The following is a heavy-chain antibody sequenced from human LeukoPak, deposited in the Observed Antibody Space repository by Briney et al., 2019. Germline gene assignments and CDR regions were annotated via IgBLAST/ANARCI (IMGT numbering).Heavy chain of an antibody. V-gene: IGHV1-46*01. J-gene: IGHJ4*02. CDR1: GYSFTSYY. D-gene: IGHD4-23*01. CDR2: INPSGGST. CDR3: AREQWGYGGNSDWMYPEAQPPEYYFDY. Sequence: ASVKVSCKASGYSFTSYYIHWVRQAPGQGLEWMGTINPSGGSTSYAQKFQGRVTMTRDTSTSTVYMELSSLRSEDTAVYYCAREQWGYGGNSDWMYPEAQPPEYYFDYWGQGTLVTVSS.